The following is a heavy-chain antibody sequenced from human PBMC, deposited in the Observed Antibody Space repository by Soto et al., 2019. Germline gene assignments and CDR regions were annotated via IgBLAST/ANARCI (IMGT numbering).Heavy chain of an antibody. D-gene: IGHD3-10*01. J-gene: IGHJ5*02. CDR1: GGSISSGGYY. CDR2: IYDSGST. Sequence: QVQLQESGPGLVKPSQTLSLTCTVSGGSISSGGYYWSWIRQHPGKGLEWIGYIYDSGSTYYNPSLKNRATLSVDTSKNQFSLKLSSVTAADTAVYYCARVGKGYYGSGSYGRFDPLGQGTPVTGSS. V-gene: IGHV4-31*03. CDR3: ARVGKGYYGSGSYGRFDP.